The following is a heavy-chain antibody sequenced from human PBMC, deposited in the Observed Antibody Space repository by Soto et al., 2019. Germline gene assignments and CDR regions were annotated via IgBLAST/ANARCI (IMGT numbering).Heavy chain of an antibody. CDR3: ARSYVAARLLTD. Sequence: ASVKVSCKASGYTFTSYDINWVRQATGQGLEWMGWMNPNSGNTGYAQKFQGRVTMTRNTSISTAYMELSSLRSEDTAVYYCARSYVAARLLTDWGQGTLVTVSS. J-gene: IGHJ4*02. V-gene: IGHV1-8*01. CDR1: GYTFTSYD. CDR2: MNPNSGNT. D-gene: IGHD6-6*01.